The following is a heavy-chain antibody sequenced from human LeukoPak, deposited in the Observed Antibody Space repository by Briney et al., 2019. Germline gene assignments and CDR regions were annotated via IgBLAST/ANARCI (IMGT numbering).Heavy chain of an antibody. V-gene: IGHV3-21*01. J-gene: IGHJ4*02. CDR3: ARAGSGWYFRYYDSSGYPFDY. Sequence: GGSLRLSCAASGFTFSSYSMNWVRQAPGKGLEWVSSISSSSSYIYYADSVKGRFTISRDNAKNSLYLQMNSLRAENTAVYYRARAGSGWYFRYYDSSGYPFDYWGQGTLVTVSS. D-gene: IGHD3-22*01. CDR2: ISSSSSYI. CDR1: GFTFSSYS.